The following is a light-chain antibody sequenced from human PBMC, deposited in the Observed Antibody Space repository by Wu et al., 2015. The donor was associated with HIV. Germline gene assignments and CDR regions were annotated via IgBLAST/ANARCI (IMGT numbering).Light chain of an antibody. CDR2: AAS. CDR3: QQYSSYSWT. CDR1: QGISSY. V-gene: IGKV1-8*01. Sequence: AIRMTQSPSSLSASTGDRVTITCRASQGISSYLAWYQQKPGKAPKLLIYAASTLQSGVPSRFSGSGSGTDFTLTISCLQSEDFATYYCQQYSSYSWTFGQGTRVEIK. J-gene: IGKJ1*01.